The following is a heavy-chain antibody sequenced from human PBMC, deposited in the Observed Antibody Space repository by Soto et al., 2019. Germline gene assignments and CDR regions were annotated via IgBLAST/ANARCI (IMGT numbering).Heavy chain of an antibody. J-gene: IGHJ3*02. CDR3: ARDNPPENCSSTSCYFAFDI. Sequence: GGSLRLSCAASGFTVSSNYMSWVRQAPGKGLEWVSVIYSGGSTYYADSVKGRFTISRDNSKNTLYLQMNSLRAEDTAVYYCARDNPPENCSSTSCYFAFDIWGQGTMVTVSS. D-gene: IGHD2-2*01. CDR1: GFTVSSNY. CDR2: IYSGGST. V-gene: IGHV3-66*01.